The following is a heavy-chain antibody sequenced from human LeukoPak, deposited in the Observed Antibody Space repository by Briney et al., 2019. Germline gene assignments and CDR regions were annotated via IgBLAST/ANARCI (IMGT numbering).Heavy chain of an antibody. Sequence: GGSLRLSCATSGFTFSSSAMSWVRQAPGQGLAWVSTISGSGGGTYYADSVKGRLTISRDNSNNTLYLQMNSLRAEDTAVFYCAKLFYSSGMYHFDYWGQGTLVTVSS. CDR1: GFTFSSSA. J-gene: IGHJ4*02. D-gene: IGHD3-10*01. V-gene: IGHV3-23*01. CDR2: ISGSGGGT. CDR3: AKLFYSSGMYHFDY.